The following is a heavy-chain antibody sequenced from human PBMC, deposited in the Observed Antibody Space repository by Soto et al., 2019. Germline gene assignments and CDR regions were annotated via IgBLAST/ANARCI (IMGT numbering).Heavy chain of an antibody. V-gene: IGHV1-18*01. CDR2: ISAYNGNT. Sequence: GASVKVSCKASGYTFTSYGISWVRQAPGQGLEWMGWISAYNGNTNYAQKLQGRVTMTTDTSTSTAYMELRSLRSDDTAVYYCARDLDYDFWSGYRSGPDVFEIWGQGTMVTVSS. CDR3: ARDLDYDFWSGYRSGPDVFEI. J-gene: IGHJ3*02. CDR1: GYTFTSYG. D-gene: IGHD3-3*01.